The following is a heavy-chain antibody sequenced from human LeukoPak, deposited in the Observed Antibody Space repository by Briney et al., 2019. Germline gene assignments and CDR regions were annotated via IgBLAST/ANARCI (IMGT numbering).Heavy chain of an antibody. CDR1: GGSISSSSYY. V-gene: IGHV4-39*01. J-gene: IGHJ5*02. CDR3: ARQARAGPILRLGELSSP. CDR2: IYYSGST. Sequence: SETLSLXCTVSGGSISSSSYYWGWIRQPPVKGLEWIGSIYYSGSTYYNPSLKSRVTISVDASKNQFSLKLSSVTAADTAVYYCARQARAGPILRLGELSSPWGQGTLVTVSS. D-gene: IGHD3-16*02.